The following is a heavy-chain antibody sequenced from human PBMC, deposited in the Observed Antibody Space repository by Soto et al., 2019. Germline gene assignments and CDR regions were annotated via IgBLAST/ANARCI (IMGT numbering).Heavy chain of an antibody. CDR1: GGSISSGDSY. J-gene: IGHJ4*02. V-gene: IGHV4-30-4*01. Sequence: QVQLQESGPGLVTPSQTLSLTCTVSGGSISSGDSYWSWIRQPPGKGLEWIGSIYYSGSTYYNPSIKSRVTISVDTSKNQFSLKLSSVTAADTAVYYCARRIAGAGRLTFDYWGQGTLVTVSS. CDR2: IYYSGST. CDR3: ARRIAGAGRLTFDY. D-gene: IGHD6-19*01.